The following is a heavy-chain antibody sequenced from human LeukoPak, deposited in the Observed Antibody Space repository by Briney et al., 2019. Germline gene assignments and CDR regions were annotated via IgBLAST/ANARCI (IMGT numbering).Heavy chain of an antibody. CDR2: IYYSGST. Sequence: SETLSLTCTVSGGSISSSSYYWGWIRQPPGKGLEWIGSIYYSGSTYYNPSLKSRVTISVDTSKNQFSLKLSSVTAADTAVFYCARLRYSGRLPDYWGQGTLVTVPS. V-gene: IGHV4-39*01. D-gene: IGHD2-2*02. CDR3: ARLRYSGRLPDY. CDR1: GGSISSSSYY. J-gene: IGHJ4*02.